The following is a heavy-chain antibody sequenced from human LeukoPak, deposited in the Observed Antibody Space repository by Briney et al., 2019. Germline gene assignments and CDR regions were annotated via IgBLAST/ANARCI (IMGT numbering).Heavy chain of an antibody. Sequence: PSETLSLTCAVYGGSFSGYYWSWIRQPPGKGLEWIGEINHSGSTNYNPSLKSRVTISVDMSKNQFSLKLSSVTAADTAVYYCARGASMVRGVRDFDYWGQGTLVTASS. V-gene: IGHV4-34*01. CDR1: GGSFSGYY. J-gene: IGHJ4*02. D-gene: IGHD3-10*01. CDR3: ARGASMVRGVRDFDY. CDR2: INHSGST.